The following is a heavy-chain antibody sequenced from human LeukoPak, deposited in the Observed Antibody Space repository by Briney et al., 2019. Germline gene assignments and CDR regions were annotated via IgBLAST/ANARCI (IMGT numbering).Heavy chain of an antibody. CDR2: ISPKTGGT. Sequence: GASVKVTFKGSGYIFTYYYIHWVGQPPGQGLEWMGWISPKTGGTTYAQKFQGRVTMTRDTSISTAYMELRRLRSDDTAVYYCVRAPGGYGYWLDPWGQGTLVTVSS. V-gene: IGHV1-2*02. CDR1: GYIFTYYY. D-gene: IGHD5-12*01. CDR3: VRAPGGYGYWLDP. J-gene: IGHJ5*02.